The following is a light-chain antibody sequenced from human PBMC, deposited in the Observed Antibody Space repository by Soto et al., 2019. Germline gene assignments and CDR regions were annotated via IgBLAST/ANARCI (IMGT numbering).Light chain of an antibody. J-gene: IGKJ1*01. CDR1: QHIGHF. Sequence: DIQMTQSPSSLSASVGDTVTLTCRASQHIGHFLAWYQQRPGKPPNLLIYGVSILQSGVPSRFSGSSSGTDFTLTISSLQPEDVSTYYCNNYDKESPATFGQGTRVDI. CDR2: GVS. CDR3: NNYDKESPAT. V-gene: IGKV1-27*01.